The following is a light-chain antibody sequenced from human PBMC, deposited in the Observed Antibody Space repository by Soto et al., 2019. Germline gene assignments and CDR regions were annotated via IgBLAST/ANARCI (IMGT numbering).Light chain of an antibody. V-gene: IGLV2-8*01. CDR2: EVS. CDR3: NSYEGSNNWV. Sequence: QSALTQPPSASGSPGQSVTISCTGTSSDVGGYNYVSWYQQHPGNAPKLMIYEVSKRPSGVPDRFSGSKSGHAASLTVSGLQAEEEADYYCNSYEGSNNWVFGGGTKLTVL. CDR1: SSDVGGYNY. J-gene: IGLJ3*02.